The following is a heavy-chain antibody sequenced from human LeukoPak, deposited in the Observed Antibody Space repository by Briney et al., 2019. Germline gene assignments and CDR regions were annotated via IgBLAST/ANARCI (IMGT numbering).Heavy chain of an antibody. CDR2: ISSNGGST. D-gene: IGHD3-16*01. CDR1: GFTFSSYA. CDR3: VKEGDYGYYFDY. Sequence: VGSLELSCSASGFTFSSYAMDWVRQAPGKGLEYVSTISSNGGSTYYADSVKGRFTISRDDSKNTLYLRMSSLRAEDTAVYYCVKEGDYGYYFDYWGQGTLVSVYS. V-gene: IGHV3-64D*06. J-gene: IGHJ4*02.